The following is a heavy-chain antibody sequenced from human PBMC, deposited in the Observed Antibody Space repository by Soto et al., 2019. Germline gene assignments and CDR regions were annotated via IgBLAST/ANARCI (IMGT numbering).Heavy chain of an antibody. J-gene: IGHJ5*02. D-gene: IGHD2-2*01. Sequence: GSLRLSCAASGLTFSSYAMGWVRQAPGKGLEWVSAISGSGGSTYYADSVKGRFTISRDNSKNTLYLQMNSLRAEDTAVYYCAKDQNLPDCSSTSCYVRWFDPWGQGTLVTVSS. CDR2: ISGSGGST. V-gene: IGHV3-23*01. CDR3: AKDQNLPDCSSTSCYVRWFDP. CDR1: GLTFSSYA.